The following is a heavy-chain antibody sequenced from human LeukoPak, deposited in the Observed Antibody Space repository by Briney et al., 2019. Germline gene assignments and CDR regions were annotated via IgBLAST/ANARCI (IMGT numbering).Heavy chain of an antibody. CDR2: IYYSGST. CDR1: GGSISSYY. D-gene: IGHD1-26*01. Sequence: PSETLSLTCTVSGGSISSYYWSWIRQPPGKGLEWIGYIYYSGSTNYNPSLKSRVTISVDTSKNQFSLKLSSVTAADTAVYYCARHFRELAFDYWGQGTLVTVSS. CDR3: ARHFRELAFDY. J-gene: IGHJ4*02. V-gene: IGHV4-59*01.